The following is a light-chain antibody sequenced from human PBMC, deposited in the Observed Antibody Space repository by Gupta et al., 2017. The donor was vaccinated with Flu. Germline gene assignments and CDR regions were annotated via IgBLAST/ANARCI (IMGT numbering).Light chain of an antibody. CDR2: MAS. CDR1: QGLGNY. CDR3: HQRSQYWGT. Sequence: PSHLAASVGHRGSVCCRASQGLGNYLARYQTKPGKAPKAVINMASSLDRGVQSRFSGSGYGTESALTIGGLQPEDFDNYYCHQRSQYWGTFGQGTKVEI. V-gene: IGKV1-5*03. J-gene: IGKJ1*01.